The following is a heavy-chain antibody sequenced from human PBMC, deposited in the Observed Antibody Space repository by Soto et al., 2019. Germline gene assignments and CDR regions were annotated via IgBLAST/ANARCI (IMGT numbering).Heavy chain of an antibody. CDR3: ARVSDRGRAKDGMDV. CDR2: IDTSDGST. D-gene: IGHD3-16*02. Sequence: QVQLVQSGAEVKKPGASVKVSCKASGYTFTRYFMHWVRQAPGQGLEWMGIIDTSDGSTRYAQKSQARVITSIDTPTSTVSVDLGTMRSEDTAGDYWARVSDRGRAKDGMDVWAHGTTV. V-gene: IGHV1-46*01. J-gene: IGHJ6*02. CDR1: GYTFTRYF.